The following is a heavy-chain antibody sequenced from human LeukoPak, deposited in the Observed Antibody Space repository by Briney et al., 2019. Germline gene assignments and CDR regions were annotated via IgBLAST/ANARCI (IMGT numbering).Heavy chain of an antibody. J-gene: IGHJ4*02. CDR3: ASGVYSGSPNFDY. CDR1: GGSISSYY. Sequence: PSETLSLTCTVSGGSISSYYWSWIRQPPGKGLEWIGYIYYSGSTNYNPSLKSRVTISVDTSKNQFSLKLSSVTAADTAVYYCASGVYSGSPNFDYWGQGTLVTVSS. V-gene: IGHV4-59*01. CDR2: IYYSGST. D-gene: IGHD1-26*01.